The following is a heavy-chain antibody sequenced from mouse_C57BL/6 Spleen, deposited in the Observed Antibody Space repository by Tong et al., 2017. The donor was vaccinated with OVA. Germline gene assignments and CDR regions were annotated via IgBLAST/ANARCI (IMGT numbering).Heavy chain of an antibody. CDR3: ASDYYGSSGDY. CDR1: GYAFSSSW. J-gene: IGHJ2*01. CDR2: IYPGDGDT. Sequence: VQLQESGAELVKPGASVKLSCKASGYAFSSSWMNWVKQRPGKGLEWIGRIYPGDGDTNYNGKFKGKATLTADKSSSTAYMQLSSLTSEDSAVYFCASDYYGSSGDYWGQGTTLTVSS. D-gene: IGHD1-1*01. V-gene: IGHV1-82*01.